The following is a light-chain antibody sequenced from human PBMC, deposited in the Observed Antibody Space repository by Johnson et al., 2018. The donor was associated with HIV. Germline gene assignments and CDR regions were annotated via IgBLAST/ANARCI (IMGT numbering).Light chain of an antibody. Sequence: SVLTQPPSVSAAPGQRVTVSCSGRSSNIANNYVSWYQQLPGTAPKLLIYDNNKRPSGIPDRFSASKSGTSASLAISGLQSEDEADYYCATWDDSLNGYVFGTGTKVTVL. J-gene: IGLJ1*01. CDR3: ATWDDSLNGYV. V-gene: IGLV1-51*01. CDR2: DNN. CDR1: SSNIANNY.